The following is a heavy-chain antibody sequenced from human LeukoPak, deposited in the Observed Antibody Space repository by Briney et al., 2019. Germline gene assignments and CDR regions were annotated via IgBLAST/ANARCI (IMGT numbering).Heavy chain of an antibody. CDR2: IIGTGGYT. CDR1: GFTFSNYA. D-gene: IGHD5-12*01. CDR3: AKDPGGYSGYDPFDY. Sequence: GGSLRLSCAASGFTFSNYAMTWVRQAPGKGLEWVSSIIGTGGYTYYADSVKGRFTISRDNSKNTLYLQMNSLRAEDTAVYFCAKDPGGYSGYDPFDYWGQGTLVTVSS. V-gene: IGHV3-23*01. J-gene: IGHJ4*02.